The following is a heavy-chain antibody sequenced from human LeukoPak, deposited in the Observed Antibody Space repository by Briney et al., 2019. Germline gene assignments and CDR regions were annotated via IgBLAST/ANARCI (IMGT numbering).Heavy chain of an antibody. CDR2: IYAGGTT. J-gene: IGHJ3*02. V-gene: IGHV3-53*01. D-gene: IGHD1-26*01. CDR3: ARLRGGSYYSRNAFDI. CDR1: GFTVSSNY. Sequence: PGGSLRLSCAASGFTVSSNYMSWVRQAPGKGLEWVSVIYAGGTTYYADSVKGRFTISRDNSRNTLYLQMSSLKASDTAMYYCARLRGGSYYSRNAFDIWGQGTMVTVSS.